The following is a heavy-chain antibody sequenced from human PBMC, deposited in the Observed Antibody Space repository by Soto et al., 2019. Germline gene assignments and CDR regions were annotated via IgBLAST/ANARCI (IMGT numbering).Heavy chain of an antibody. CDR1: GYTFTSYG. CDR2: ISAYNGNT. J-gene: IGHJ4*02. D-gene: IGHD4-17*01. V-gene: IGHV1-18*01. CDR3: ARDKAGYGDYVSVDY. Sequence: ASVKVSCKASGYTFTSYGISCVRQAPGQGLEWMGWISAYNGNTNYAQKLQGRVTMTTDASTSTAYMELRSLRSDDTAVYYCARDKAGYGDYVSVDYWGQGTLVTVSS.